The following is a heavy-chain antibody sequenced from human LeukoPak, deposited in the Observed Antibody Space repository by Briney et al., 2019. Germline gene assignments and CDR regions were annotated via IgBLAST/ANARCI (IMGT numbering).Heavy chain of an antibody. CDR3: ARDRGYSYGRFDY. D-gene: IGHD5-18*01. J-gene: IGHJ4*02. Sequence: ASVKVSCKASGGTFSSYAISWVRQAPGQGLEWMGGIIPIFGTANYAQKFQGRVTITTDESTSTAYMELSSLRSEDPAVYYCARDRGYSYGRFDYWGQGALVTVSS. CDR2: IIPIFGTA. CDR1: GGTFSSYA. V-gene: IGHV1-69*05.